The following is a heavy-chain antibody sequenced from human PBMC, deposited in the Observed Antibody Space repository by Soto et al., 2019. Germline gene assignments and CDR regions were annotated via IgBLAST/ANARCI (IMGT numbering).Heavy chain of an antibody. CDR3: ATGGGWLQNSNLRGLYFDY. J-gene: IGHJ4*02. V-gene: IGHV4-59*01. D-gene: IGHD6-19*01. CDR1: GGSIRGSY. Sequence: KPSETLSLTCSVSGGSIRGSYCSWIRQPPEKGPEWIASISYTGSATHNPSLKSRVSVSVDTTENQCSLKLTSVTAADTATYYCATGGGWLQNSNLRGLYFDYWGQGALVTVSS. CDR2: ISYTGSA.